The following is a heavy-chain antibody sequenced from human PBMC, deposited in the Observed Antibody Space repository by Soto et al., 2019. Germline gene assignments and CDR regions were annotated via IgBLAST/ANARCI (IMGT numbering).Heavy chain of an antibody. CDR2: IRSKANSYAT. V-gene: IGHV3-73*01. Sequence: EVQLVESGGGLVQPGGSLKLSCAASGFTFSGSAMHWVRQASGNGLEWVGRIRSKANSYATAYAASGKGRFTISRDDSKHTAYLQMNSLKTEDTAVYYCTRHNHTTVVNWFEPWGQGTLVSVSS. CDR3: TRHNHTTVVNWFEP. CDR1: GFTFSGSA. J-gene: IGHJ5*02. D-gene: IGHD4-17*01.